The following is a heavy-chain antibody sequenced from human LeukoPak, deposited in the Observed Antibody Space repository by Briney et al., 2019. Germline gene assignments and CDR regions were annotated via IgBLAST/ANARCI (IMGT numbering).Heavy chain of an antibody. D-gene: IGHD4-23*01. Sequence: PSETLSLTCAVSGGSISSSNWWSRARQPPGEGLGWIGEIYRSGSTNYNPSLKSRVTISVDKSKNQFSLKLSSVTAADTAVYYCAREDGGPNWFDPWGQGTLVTVSS. V-gene: IGHV4-4*02. J-gene: IGHJ5*02. CDR3: AREDGGPNWFDP. CDR1: GGSISSSNW. CDR2: IYRSGST.